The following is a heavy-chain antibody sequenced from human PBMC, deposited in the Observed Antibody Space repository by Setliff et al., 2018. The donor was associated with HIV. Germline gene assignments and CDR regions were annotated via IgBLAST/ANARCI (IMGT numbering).Heavy chain of an antibody. V-gene: IGHV1-69*13. J-gene: IGHJ4*02. CDR1: GGTFTSSA. Sequence: GASVKVSCKASGGTFTSSAISWVRQARGQGLGWMGSIIPHFDAPQYAQKFQGRVTITADQSTSTAYMELSGLTSEDTAVYYWASPRLDWSFSHFDYWGQGTPVTVSS. D-gene: IGHD3-9*01. CDR2: IIPHFDAP. CDR3: ASPRLDWSFSHFDY.